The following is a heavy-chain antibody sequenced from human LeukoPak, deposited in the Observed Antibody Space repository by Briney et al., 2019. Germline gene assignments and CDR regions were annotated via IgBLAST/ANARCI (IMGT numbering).Heavy chain of an antibody. V-gene: IGHV1-2*02. CDR1: GYTFTGYY. D-gene: IGHD4-17*01. CDR3: ARTDDYGDYDYYGMDV. CDR2: INPNSGGT. Sequence: ASVKVSCKASGYTFTGYYMHWVRHAPGQGLEWMVWINPNSGGTNYAQKFQGRVTMTRDTSISTAYMELSRLRFDDTAVYYCARTDDYGDYDYYGMDVWGQGTTVTVSS. J-gene: IGHJ6*02.